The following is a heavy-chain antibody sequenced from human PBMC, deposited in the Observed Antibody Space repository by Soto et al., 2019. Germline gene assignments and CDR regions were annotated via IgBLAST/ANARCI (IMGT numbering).Heavy chain of an antibody. V-gene: IGHV4-59*01. CDR3: AIGASNWQYFDY. Sequence: SETLCLTCTVSDASIRGYSWRWIRQPPGKGLEWIGYFHYSGISNYNSSLKSRVTMSLDTSKNQFSLKLGYVSAADTAIYYWAIGASNWQYFDYWGQGALVTVSS. CDR2: FHYSGIS. CDR1: DASIRGYS. D-gene: IGHD4-4*01. J-gene: IGHJ4*02.